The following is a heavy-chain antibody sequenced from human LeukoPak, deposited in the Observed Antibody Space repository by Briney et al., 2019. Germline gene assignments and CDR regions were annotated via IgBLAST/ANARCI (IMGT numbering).Heavy chain of an antibody. V-gene: IGHV3-7*01. CDR1: GFTFSSYW. Sequence: GGSLRLSCAASGFTFSSYWMSWVRQAPGKGLEWVANIKQDGSEKYYVDSVKGRFTISRDNAKNSLYLQMNSLRAEDTAVYYCARDKGSITIFGVVISLDYWGQGTLVTVSS. D-gene: IGHD3-3*01. CDR2: IKQDGSEK. J-gene: IGHJ4*02. CDR3: ARDKGSITIFGVVISLDY.